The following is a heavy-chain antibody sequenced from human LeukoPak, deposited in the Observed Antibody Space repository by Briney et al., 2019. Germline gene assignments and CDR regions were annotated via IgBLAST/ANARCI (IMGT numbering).Heavy chain of an antibody. D-gene: IGHD4-17*01. J-gene: IGHJ4*02. V-gene: IGHV4-59*08. CDR2: IHYSGGT. Sequence: SETLSLTCTVSGGSISSYYWSWIRQPPGKGLEWIGYIHYSGGTNYNPSLKSRVTISMDTSKNQLSLKLSSVTAADTAVYYCARHTRYGDYVDYWGQGTLVTVSS. CDR1: GGSISSYY. CDR3: ARHTRYGDYVDY.